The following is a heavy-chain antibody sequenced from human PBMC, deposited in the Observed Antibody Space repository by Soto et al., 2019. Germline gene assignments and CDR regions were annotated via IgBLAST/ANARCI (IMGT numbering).Heavy chain of an antibody. CDR3: ARRLHGAFDI. D-gene: IGHD5-12*01. V-gene: IGHV3-13*05. Sequence: EVQLVESGGGLVQPGGSLRLSCAASGFTFSSYDMHWVRQATGKGLEWVSAIGTVGDPYYPGSVKGRFTISRENAKNSLYLQMNSLRAGDTAVYYCARRLHGAFDIWGQGTMVTVSS. J-gene: IGHJ3*02. CDR2: IGTVGDP. CDR1: GFTFSSYD.